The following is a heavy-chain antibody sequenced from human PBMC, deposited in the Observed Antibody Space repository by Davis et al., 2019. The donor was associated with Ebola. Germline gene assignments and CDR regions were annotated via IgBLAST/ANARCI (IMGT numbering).Heavy chain of an antibody. J-gene: IGHJ6*02. CDR3: TSQIVVVPAAMGYYYYYGMDV. V-gene: IGHV3-15*07. CDR1: GFTFSNAW. CDR2: IKSKTDGGTT. D-gene: IGHD2-2*01. Sequence: PGGSLRLSCAASGFTFSNAWMNWVRQAPGKGLEWVGRIKSKTDGGTTDYAAPVKGRFTISRDDSKNTLYLQMNSLKTEDTAVYYCTSQIVVVPAAMGYYYYYGMDVWGQGTTVTVSS.